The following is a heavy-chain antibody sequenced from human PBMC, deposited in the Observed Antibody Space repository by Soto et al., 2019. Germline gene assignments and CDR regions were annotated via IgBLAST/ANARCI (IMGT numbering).Heavy chain of an antibody. Sequence: SETLSLTCTVSGGSISSGDYYWSWIRQPPGKGLEWIGYIYYSGSTYYNPSLKSRVTISVDTSKNQFSLKPSSVTAADTAVYYCARAKLHYYDSSGYPLFEHWGPGTLVTVSS. CDR3: ARAKLHYYDSSGYPLFEH. V-gene: IGHV4-30-4*01. D-gene: IGHD3-22*01. CDR1: GGSISSGDYY. J-gene: IGHJ4*02. CDR2: IYYSGST.